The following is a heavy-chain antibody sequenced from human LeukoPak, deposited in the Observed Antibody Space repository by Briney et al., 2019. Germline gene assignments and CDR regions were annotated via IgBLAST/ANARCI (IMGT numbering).Heavy chain of an antibody. D-gene: IGHD3-10*01. CDR3: AKDRDVRKYYYGSGSYYNTQSYFDY. CDR1: GFTLSSYG. V-gene: IGHV3-30*18. CDR2: ISYDGSNK. J-gene: IGHJ4*02. Sequence: GGSLRLSCAASGFTLSSYGMHWVRQAPGKGLEWVAVISYDGSNKYYADSVKGRFTISRDNSKNTLYLQMNSLRAEDTAVYYCAKDRDVRKYYYGSGSYYNTQSYFDYWGQGTLVTVSS.